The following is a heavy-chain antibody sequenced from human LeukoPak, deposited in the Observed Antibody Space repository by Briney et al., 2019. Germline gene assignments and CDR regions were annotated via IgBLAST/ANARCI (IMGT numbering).Heavy chain of an antibody. CDR1: GFTFGSYD. Sequence: GGSLRLSCAASGFTFGSYDMHWVRQAPGKGLEWVAVIWYDGSNKYYADSVKGRFTISRDISKNTLYLQMNSLRAEDTAVYYCARHKPTGSYPLEVWGQGTLVTVSS. J-gene: IGHJ4*02. CDR2: IWYDGSNK. V-gene: IGHV3-33*01. CDR3: ARHKPTGSYPLEV. D-gene: IGHD3-10*01.